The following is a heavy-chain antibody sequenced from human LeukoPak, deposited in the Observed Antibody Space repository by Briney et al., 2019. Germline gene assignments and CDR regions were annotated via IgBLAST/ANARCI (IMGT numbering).Heavy chain of an antibody. J-gene: IGHJ3*02. Sequence: GASVKVSCKASGYTFTGYYMHWVRQAPGQGLEWMGWINPNSGGTNYAQKFQGRVTMTRDTSISTAYMELSRLRSDDTAVYYYARVWLFASWAFDIWGQGTMVTVSS. D-gene: IGHD5-12*01. V-gene: IGHV1-2*02. CDR3: ARVWLFASWAFDI. CDR1: GYTFTGYY. CDR2: INPNSGGT.